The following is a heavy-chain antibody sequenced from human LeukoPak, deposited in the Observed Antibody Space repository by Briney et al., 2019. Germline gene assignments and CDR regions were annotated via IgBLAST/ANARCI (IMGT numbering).Heavy chain of an antibody. D-gene: IGHD2-21*02. V-gene: IGHV4-39*01. J-gene: IGHJ4*02. CDR3: AKTVWSRLAAGLDS. CDR2: IYYCGST. Sequence: SETLSLTCSVSGGSISGSSYYWGWIRQPPGKGLEWIGNIYYCGSTYYNPSLKSRVIMSIDTSKNQFSLKVNSVTATDTAVYYCAKTVWSRLAAGLDSWGQGTLVTVSS. CDR1: GGSISGSSYY.